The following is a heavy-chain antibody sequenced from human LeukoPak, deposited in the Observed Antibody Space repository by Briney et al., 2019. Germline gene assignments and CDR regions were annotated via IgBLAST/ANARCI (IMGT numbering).Heavy chain of an antibody. CDR2: ISHSGNT. Sequence: SETLSLTCSVSGGSIRSSDYYWGWIRQPPGKGLEWIGEISHSGNTNYNPSLKSRVTVSIDTSKDQFSLKLTSVTAADTAVYYCARVRVDWLLFYNWFDPWGQGTQVTVSS. CDR3: ARVRVDWLLFYNWFDP. V-gene: IGHV4-39*07. J-gene: IGHJ5*02. D-gene: IGHD3-9*01. CDR1: GGSIRSSDYY.